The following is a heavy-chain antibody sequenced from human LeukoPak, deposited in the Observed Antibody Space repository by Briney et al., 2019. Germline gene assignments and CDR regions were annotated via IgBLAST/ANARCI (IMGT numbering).Heavy chain of an antibody. Sequence: PSQTLSLTCTVSGGSISSGGYYWSWIRQPPGKGLEWIGYIYHSGSTYYNPSLKSRVTISVDRSKNQFSLKLSSVTAADTAVYYCASSGDSSGYPEMISYWGQGTLVTVSS. CDR3: ASSGDSSGYPEMISY. CDR2: IYHSGST. V-gene: IGHV4-30-2*01. CDR1: GGSISSGGYY. J-gene: IGHJ4*02. D-gene: IGHD3-22*01.